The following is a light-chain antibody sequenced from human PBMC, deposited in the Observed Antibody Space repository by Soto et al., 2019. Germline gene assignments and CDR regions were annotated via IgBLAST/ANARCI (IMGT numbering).Light chain of an antibody. J-gene: IGKJ5*01. CDR3: HQRSNWPIT. Sequence: EIGLPQSPATLSLSPGERATFSCRASQSVSSYLAWSQQKPCQAPRLLIYDASHRATGIPARFSGSGSGTDYTLTISSLEHDDLAVYYCHQRSNWPITFGQGTRLEIK. V-gene: IGKV3-11*01. CDR2: DAS. CDR1: QSVSSY.